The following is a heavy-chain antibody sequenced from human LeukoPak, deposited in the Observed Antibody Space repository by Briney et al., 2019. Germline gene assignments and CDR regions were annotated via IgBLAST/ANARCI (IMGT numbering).Heavy chain of an antibody. CDR3: ARERTPGSGYEVDY. V-gene: IGHV1-2*02. CDR2: INPNSGDT. Sequence: EASVKVSCKASGYTFTGYYMHWVRQAPGQGLEWMGWINPNSGDTNYAQKFQGRVTMTGDTSSSTAYMELSRLRSDDTAVYYCARERTPGSGYEVDYWGQGAVVTVSS. J-gene: IGHJ4*02. CDR1: GYTFTGYY. D-gene: IGHD6-25*01.